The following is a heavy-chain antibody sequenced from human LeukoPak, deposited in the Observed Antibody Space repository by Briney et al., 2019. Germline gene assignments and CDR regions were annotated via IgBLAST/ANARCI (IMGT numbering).Heavy chain of an antibody. V-gene: IGHV4-39*07. CDR3: ARPTSGNKGGYNWRFDY. J-gene: IGHJ4*02. Sequence: SETLSLTCAAYGGSFSSSSYYWGWIRQPPGKGLEWVGSIYYSGSTYYNPSLKSRFTISVDTSKKQFSLKLSSVTAADTAVYYCARPTSGNKGGYNWRFDYWGQGTLVTVSS. D-gene: IGHD5-24*01. CDR1: GGSFSSSSYY. CDR2: IYYSGST.